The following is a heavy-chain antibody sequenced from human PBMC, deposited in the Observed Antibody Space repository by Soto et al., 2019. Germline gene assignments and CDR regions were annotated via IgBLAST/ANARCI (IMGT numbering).Heavy chain of an antibody. J-gene: IGHJ6*02. Sequence: QVQLVQSGAEVKKPGASVKVSCKASGYTFTSYGISWVRQAPGQGLEWMGWISAYNGNTNYAQKLQGRVTMTTDTPTSKAYGRGGSRRSDDGAVYYCGREGGKAPRCLGGYSGMAVWAQGPTVPVSS. V-gene: IGHV1-18*04. CDR2: ISAYNGNT. D-gene: IGHD3-16*01. CDR1: GYTFTSYG. CDR3: GREGGKAPRCLGGYSGMAV.